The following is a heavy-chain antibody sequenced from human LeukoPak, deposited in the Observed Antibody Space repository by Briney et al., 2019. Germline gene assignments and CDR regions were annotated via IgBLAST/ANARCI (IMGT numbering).Heavy chain of an antibody. Sequence: SVKVSCKASGGTFSSYAINWVRQAPGQGLEWMGRIIPIFGTANYAQKFQGRVTITTDESTSTAYMELSSLRSEDTAVYYCARSHCSGGSCYSGDYWGQGTLVTVSS. CDR1: GGTFSSYA. J-gene: IGHJ4*02. V-gene: IGHV1-69*05. D-gene: IGHD2-15*01. CDR3: ARSHCSGGSCYSGDY. CDR2: IIPIFGTA.